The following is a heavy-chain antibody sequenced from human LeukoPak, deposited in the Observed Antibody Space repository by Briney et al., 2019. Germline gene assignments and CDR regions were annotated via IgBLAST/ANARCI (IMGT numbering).Heavy chain of an antibody. CDR3: TKEGSANYLSFDY. J-gene: IGHJ4*02. CDR1: GFTFSNYG. CDR2: ISSDGNTK. D-gene: IGHD4/OR15-4a*01. V-gene: IGHV3-30*18. Sequence: GGSLRLSCAASGFTFSNYGMHWVRQAPGKGLEWVAVISSDGNTKYYADSVKGRFTISRDNSKNVMSLQMNSLTPEDTAVYYCTKEGSANYLSFDYWGQGTLVTASS.